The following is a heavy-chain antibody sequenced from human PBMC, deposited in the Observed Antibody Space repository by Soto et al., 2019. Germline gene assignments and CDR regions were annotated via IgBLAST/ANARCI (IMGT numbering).Heavy chain of an antibody. V-gene: IGHV1-69*13. CDR1: GGTFSSYA. Sequence: SVKVSCKASGGTFSSYAISWVRQAPGQGLEWMGGIIPIFGTANYAQKFQGRVTITADESTSTAYMELSSLRSEDTAVYYCARLLYYYDSSAQPRAFDIWRQGTMVTVSS. J-gene: IGHJ3*02. CDR2: IIPIFGTA. CDR3: ARLLYYYDSSAQPRAFDI. D-gene: IGHD3-22*01.